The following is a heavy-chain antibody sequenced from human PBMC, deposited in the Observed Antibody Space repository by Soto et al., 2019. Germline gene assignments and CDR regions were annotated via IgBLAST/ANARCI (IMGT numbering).Heavy chain of an antibody. Sequence: QVQLQESGPGLVKPSETLSLTCTVSGGSISSYYWSWIRQPPGKGLEWIGYIYYSGSTNYNPSLKSRITISVDTSKNQFAVKLSSVTAADTAVYYFARHARYYDILTGYSTLSWFDPWGQGTLVTVSS. CDR1: GGSISSYY. D-gene: IGHD3-9*01. V-gene: IGHV4-59*08. CDR3: ARHARYYDILTGYSTLSWFDP. J-gene: IGHJ5*02. CDR2: IYYSGST.